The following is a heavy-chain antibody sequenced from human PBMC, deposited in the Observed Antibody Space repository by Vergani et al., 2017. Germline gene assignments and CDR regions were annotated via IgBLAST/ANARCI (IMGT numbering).Heavy chain of an antibody. CDR3: ARASSGWPWSFEL. D-gene: IGHD6-19*01. CDR2: IYSGGST. J-gene: IGHJ2*01. CDR1: GFIISNNY. Sequence: EVQLVESGGGLIQPGGSLRLSCAASGFIISNNYMTWVRQAPGKGLEWVSVIYSGGSTYYADSLKCRFAISRDNSKNTLYLQMNSLRVDDTAVYYCARASSGWPWSFELWGRGTLVTVSS. V-gene: IGHV3-53*01.